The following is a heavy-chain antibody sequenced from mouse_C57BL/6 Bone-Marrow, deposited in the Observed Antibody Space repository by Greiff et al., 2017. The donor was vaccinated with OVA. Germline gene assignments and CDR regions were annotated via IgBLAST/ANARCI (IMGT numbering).Heavy chain of an antibody. D-gene: IGHD2-3*01. J-gene: IGHJ3*01. Sequence: QVQLQQPGAELVRPGSSVKLSCKASGYTFTSYWMDWVKQRPGQGLEWIGNIYPSDSETHYNQKFKDKATLTVDKSSSTAYMQLSSLTSEDSAVYYCARMGDGYYVFAYWGQGTLVTVSA. CDR3: ARMGDGYYVFAY. CDR1: GYTFTSYW. V-gene: IGHV1-61*01. CDR2: IYPSDSET.